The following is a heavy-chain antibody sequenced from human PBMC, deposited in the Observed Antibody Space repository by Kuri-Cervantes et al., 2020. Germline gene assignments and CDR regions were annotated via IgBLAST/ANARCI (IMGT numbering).Heavy chain of an antibody. J-gene: IGHJ6*03. Sequence: GGSVRLSCAASGFTVSSYDMHWVRQATGKGLEWVSAIGTAGDTYYPGSVKGRFTISRDNFKNTLYLQMNSLRAEDTAVYYCARDGSSSYYYYYYMDVWGKGTTVTVSS. V-gene: IGHV3-13*01. CDR3: ARDGSSSYYYYYYMDV. CDR2: IGTAGDT. D-gene: IGHD6-6*01. CDR1: GFTVSSYD.